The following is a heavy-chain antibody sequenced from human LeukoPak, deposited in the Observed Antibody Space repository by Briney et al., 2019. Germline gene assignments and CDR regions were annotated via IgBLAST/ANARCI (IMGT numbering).Heavy chain of an antibody. J-gene: IGHJ1*01. CDR3: ARIVGATSAEYFQH. CDR2: IYHSGST. V-gene: IGHV4-4*02. CDR1: GFTFSSYW. Sequence: TGGSLRLSCAASGFTFSSYWMSWVRQPPGKGLEWIGEIYHSGSTNYNPSLKSRVTISVDKSKNQFSLKLSSVTAADTAVYYCARIVGATSAEYFQHWGQGTLVTVSS. D-gene: IGHD1-26*01.